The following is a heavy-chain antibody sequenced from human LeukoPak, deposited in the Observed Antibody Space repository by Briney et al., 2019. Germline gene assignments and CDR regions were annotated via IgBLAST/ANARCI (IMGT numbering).Heavy chain of an antibody. D-gene: IGHD3-22*01. J-gene: IGHJ4*02. CDR1: GFTFSSYE. V-gene: IGHV3-48*03. CDR3: ARNHDSSGYADAAGYFDY. Sequence: GGSLRLSCAASGFTFSSYEMNWVRQAPGKGLEWVSYISSSGSTIYYADSVKGRFTISRDNAKNSLYLQMNSLRAEDTAVYYCARNHDSSGYADAAGYFDYWGQGTLVTVSS. CDR2: ISSSGSTI.